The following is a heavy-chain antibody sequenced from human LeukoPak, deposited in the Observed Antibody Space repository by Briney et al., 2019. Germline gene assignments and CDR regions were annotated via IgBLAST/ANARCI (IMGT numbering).Heavy chain of an antibody. V-gene: IGHV4-61*02. J-gene: IGHJ4*02. CDR3: ASWSLGYCSGGSCPRGAFDY. CDR1: GGSISSGSYY. CDR2: IYTGGST. D-gene: IGHD2-15*01. Sequence: PSETLSLTCTVSGGSISSGSYYWSWIRQPAGKGLEWIGRIYTGGSTNYNPSLKSRVTISVDTSKNQFSLKLSSVTAADTAVYYCASWSLGYCSGGSCPRGAFDYWGQGTLVTVSS.